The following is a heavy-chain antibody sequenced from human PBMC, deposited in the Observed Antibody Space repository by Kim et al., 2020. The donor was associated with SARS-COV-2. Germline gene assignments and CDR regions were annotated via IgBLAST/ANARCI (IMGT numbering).Heavy chain of an antibody. CDR3: ARDHPDDFEYDSSGTLSYYYYGMDV. J-gene: IGHJ6*02. V-gene: IGHV4-39*07. CDR2: IYYSGST. Sequence: SETLSLTCTVSGGSISSSSYYWGWIRQPPGKGLEWIGSIYYSGSTYYNPSLKSRVTISVDTSKNQFSLKLSSVTAADTAVYYCARDHPDDFEYDSSGTLSYYYYGMDVWGQGTTVTVSS. CDR1: GGSISSSSYY. D-gene: IGHD3-22*01.